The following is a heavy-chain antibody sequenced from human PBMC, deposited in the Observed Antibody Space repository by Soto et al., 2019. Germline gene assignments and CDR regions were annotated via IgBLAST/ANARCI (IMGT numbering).Heavy chain of an antibody. V-gene: IGHV3-74*01. CDR3: ARVGCSSTSCYVWWFDP. J-gene: IGHJ5*02. Sequence: GGSLRLSCAASGFTFSSYWMHWVRQAPGKGLMWDSRINSDGSSTSYAEFVKGRFTISRDNAKNTLYLQMNSLRAEDTAVYYCARVGCSSTSCYVWWFDPWGQGTLVTVSS. CDR2: INSDGSST. CDR1: GFTFSSYW. D-gene: IGHD2-2*01.